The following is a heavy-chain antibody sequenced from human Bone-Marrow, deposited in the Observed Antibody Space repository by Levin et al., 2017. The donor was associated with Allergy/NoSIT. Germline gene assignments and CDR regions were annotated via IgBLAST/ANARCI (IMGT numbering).Heavy chain of an antibody. CDR1: GFTFSSYG. CDR3: ARVSSRDSSGYYTLDFDY. J-gene: IGHJ4*02. V-gene: IGHV3-33*01. CDR2: IWYDGSNK. Sequence: GESLKISCAASGFTFSSYGMHWVRQAPVKGLEWVAVIWYDGSNKYYADSVKGRFTISRDNSKNTLYLQMNSLRAEDTAVYYCARVSSRDSSGYYTLDFDYWGQGTLVTVSS. D-gene: IGHD3-22*01.